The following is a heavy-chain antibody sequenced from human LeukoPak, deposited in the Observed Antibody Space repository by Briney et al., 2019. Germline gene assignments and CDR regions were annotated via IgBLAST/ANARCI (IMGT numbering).Heavy chain of an antibody. J-gene: IGHJ4*02. CDR2: IRYDGSVK. Sequence: GGSLRLSCAASGFTFSSYGVHWVRQAPGKGLEWVAFIRYDGSVKYYADSVKGRFTVSRDNSKNTLYLQMNSLRAEDTAVYYCAKSGRDSSTDYFDYWGQGTLVTVSS. CDR1: GFTFSSYG. D-gene: IGHD2-2*01. CDR3: AKSGRDSSTDYFDY. V-gene: IGHV3-30*02.